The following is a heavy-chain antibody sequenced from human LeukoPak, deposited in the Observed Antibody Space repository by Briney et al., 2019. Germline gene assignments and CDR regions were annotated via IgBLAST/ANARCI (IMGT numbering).Heavy chain of an antibody. D-gene: IGHD3-22*01. CDR3: AAFTYYYDSSDYYPHYFDY. CDR1: GYSFTSYW. CDR2: IYPGDSDT. V-gene: IGHV5-51*01. J-gene: IGHJ4*02. Sequence: GESLKISCKGSGYSFTSYWIGWVRQMPGKGLEWMGIIYPGDSDTRYSPSFQGQVTISADKSISTAYLQWSSLKASDTAMYYCAAFTYYYDSSDYYPHYFDYWGQGTLVTVSS.